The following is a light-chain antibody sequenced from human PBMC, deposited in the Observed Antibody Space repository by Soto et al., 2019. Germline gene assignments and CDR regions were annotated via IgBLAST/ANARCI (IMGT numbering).Light chain of an antibody. J-gene: IGLJ7*01. CDR1: SGSIASNY. CDR3: QSYDSSNWV. Sequence: NFMLTQQHSGSESPGKTVTISCTRSSGSIASNYVQWYHQRPGSAPTIVMYEDNQRPSGVPDRFSGSIDRSSNSASLTISGLKTEDEGDFYCQSYDSSNWVFGGGTQLTVL. CDR2: EDN. V-gene: IGLV6-57*04.